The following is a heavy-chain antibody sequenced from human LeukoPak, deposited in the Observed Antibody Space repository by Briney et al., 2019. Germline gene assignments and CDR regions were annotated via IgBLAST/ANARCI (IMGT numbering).Heavy chain of an antibody. D-gene: IGHD5-12*01. J-gene: IGHJ4*02. Sequence: PGGSLRLSCSASGFTFSRREVAWVRQSRGKGLEWVSCFSYNAKTVLHADSVKGRLYISRDNATNSLFLQMDSLRVEDTAFYFCARASYTGFDLHFGQWGQGTLVTVSS. V-gene: IGHV3-48*03. CDR2: FSYNAKTV. CDR3: ARASYTGFDLHFGQ. CDR1: GFTFSRRE.